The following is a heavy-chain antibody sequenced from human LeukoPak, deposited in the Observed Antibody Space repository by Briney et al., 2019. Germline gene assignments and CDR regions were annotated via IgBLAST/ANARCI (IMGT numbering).Heavy chain of an antibody. J-gene: IGHJ4*02. CDR3: ARVRDDYGALDY. CDR1: GGSFSGYY. Sequence: SETLSLTCAVYGGSFSGYYWSWIRQPPGKGLEWIGEINHSGSTNYNPSPKSRVTISVDTSMNQFSLKLSSVTAADTAVYYCARVRDDYGALDYWGQGTLVTVSS. V-gene: IGHV4-34*01. CDR2: INHSGST. D-gene: IGHD4-17*01.